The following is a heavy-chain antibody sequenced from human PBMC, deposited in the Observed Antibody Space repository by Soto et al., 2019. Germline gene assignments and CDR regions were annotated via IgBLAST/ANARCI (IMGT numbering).Heavy chain of an antibody. V-gene: IGHV1-46*03. J-gene: IGHJ4*02. CDR2: INPSGGST. D-gene: IGHD4-17*01. Sequence: ASVTVSCKASGYTFTSYYMHWVRQAPGQGLEWMGIINPSGGSTSYAQKFQGRVTMTRDTSTSTVYMELSSLRSEDTAVYYCARDAATVTTLDYWGQGTLVTVSS. CDR3: ARDAATVTTLDY. CDR1: GYTFTSYY.